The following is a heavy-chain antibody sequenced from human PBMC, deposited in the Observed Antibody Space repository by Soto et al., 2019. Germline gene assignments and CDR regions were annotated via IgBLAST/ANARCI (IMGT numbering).Heavy chain of an antibody. CDR3: IRGPRPSSVGTGAF. D-gene: IGHD3-10*01. Sequence: LRLSCASSGFVFNMYWMHWVRQVPGEGPEWVTRINDDGTRTDYADSAKGRFTISRDNAKDILYLQMNALRVDDTAVYYCIRGPRPSSVGTGAFWGQGTLVTVSS. J-gene: IGHJ4*02. V-gene: IGHV3-74*01. CDR1: GFVFNMYW. CDR2: INDDGTRT.